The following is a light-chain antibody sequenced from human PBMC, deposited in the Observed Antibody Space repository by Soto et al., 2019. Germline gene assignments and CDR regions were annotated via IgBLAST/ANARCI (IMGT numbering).Light chain of an antibody. CDR3: CSLTTSHTYV. V-gene: IGLV2-8*01. CDR1: SSDVGGYNY. J-gene: IGLJ1*01. CDR2: EVS. Sequence: QSALTQPPSASGSPGQSVTISCTGTSSDVGGYNYVSWYQQHPGKAPKLMIYEVSKRPSGVPDRFSGSKSGNTASLTVSGLQADDEADYYCCSLTTSHTYVFGSGTKLTVL.